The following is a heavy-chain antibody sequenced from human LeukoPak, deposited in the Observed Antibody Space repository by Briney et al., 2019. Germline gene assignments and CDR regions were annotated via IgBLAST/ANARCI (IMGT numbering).Heavy chain of an antibody. J-gene: IGHJ6*03. V-gene: IGHV3-48*01. D-gene: IGHD2-15*01. Sequence: PGGSLRLSCAASGFTFSSYSMNWVRQAPGKGMEWVSYISSSSSTIYYADSVKGRFTISRDNAKNSLYLQMNSLRAEDTAVYYCALYCSGGSCYNYYYYYYYMDVWGKGTTVTVSS. CDR1: GFTFSSYS. CDR3: ALYCSGGSCYNYYYYYYYMDV. CDR2: ISSSSSTI.